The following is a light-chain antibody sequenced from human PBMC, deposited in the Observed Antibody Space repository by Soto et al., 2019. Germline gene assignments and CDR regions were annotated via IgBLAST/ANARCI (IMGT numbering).Light chain of an antibody. J-gene: IGLJ2*01. CDR2: DVS. Sequence: QPVLTQPASVSGSPGQSITISCTGTSSDVGGYNYVSWYQQHPGKAPKLMIYDVSNRPSGVSNRFSGSKSGNTASLTISGLQAEDDADYYCSSYTSSSTLVFGGGTKLTVL. CDR3: SSYTSSSTLV. CDR1: SSDVGGYNY. V-gene: IGLV2-14*01.